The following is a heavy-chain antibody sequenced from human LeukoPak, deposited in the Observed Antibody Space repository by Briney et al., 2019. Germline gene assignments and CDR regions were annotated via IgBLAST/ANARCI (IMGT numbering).Heavy chain of an antibody. Sequence: SETLSLTCTVSGGSISSYYWSWIRQPAGKGLEWIGRIYTSGSTNDNPSLKNRVTMSVDTSKNQFSLKLSSVTAADTAVYYCARDYSSSWYGAYYFDYWGQGTLVTVSS. CDR3: ARDYSSSWYGAYYFDY. CDR1: GGSISSYY. D-gene: IGHD6-13*01. J-gene: IGHJ4*02. V-gene: IGHV4-4*07. CDR2: IYTSGST.